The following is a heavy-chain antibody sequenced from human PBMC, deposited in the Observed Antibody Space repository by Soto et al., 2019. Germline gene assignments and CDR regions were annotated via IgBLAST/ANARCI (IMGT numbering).Heavy chain of an antibody. J-gene: IGHJ6*03. Sequence: QVQLQESGPGLVKPSETLSLTCTVSGGSISSYYWSWIRQPLGKGLEWIGYIYYSGSTNYNPSLKSRVIISVDTSKNQFSLKLSSVTAADTAVYYCATNIVVVPAARSYYYYYMDVWGKGTTVTVSS. CDR1: GGSISSYY. V-gene: IGHV4-59*01. D-gene: IGHD2-2*01. CDR3: ATNIVVVPAARSYYYYYMDV. CDR2: IYYSGST.